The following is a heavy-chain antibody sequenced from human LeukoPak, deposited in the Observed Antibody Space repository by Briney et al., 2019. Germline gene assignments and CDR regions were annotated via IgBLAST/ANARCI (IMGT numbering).Heavy chain of an antibody. D-gene: IGHD2-15*01. Sequence: GGSLRLSCAASGFTFSSYAMSWVRQAPGKGLEWVSAISGSGGSTYYADSVKGRFTISRDNSKNTLYLQMNSLRAEDTALYYCAKDMNGGVVAATDYWGQGTLVTVSS. CDR2: ISGSGGST. CDR1: GFTFSSYA. J-gene: IGHJ4*02. CDR3: AKDMNGGVVAATDY. V-gene: IGHV3-23*01.